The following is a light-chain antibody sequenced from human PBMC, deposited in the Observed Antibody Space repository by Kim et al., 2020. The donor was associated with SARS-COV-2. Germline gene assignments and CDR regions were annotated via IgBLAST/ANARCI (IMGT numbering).Light chain of an antibody. CDR2: AAS. Sequence: DIQMTQSPSSLSASVGDRVTITCRASKGISNYLAWYQQKPGKVPKLLIYAASTLQSGVPSRFSGSGSGTDFTLTISSLQPEDVATYYCQKYNSAPLTFGQGTKVDIK. V-gene: IGKV1-27*01. J-gene: IGKJ1*01. CDR1: KGISNY. CDR3: QKYNSAPLT.